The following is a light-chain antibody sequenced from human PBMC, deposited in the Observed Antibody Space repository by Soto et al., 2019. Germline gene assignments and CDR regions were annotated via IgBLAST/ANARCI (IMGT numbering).Light chain of an antibody. J-gene: IGLJ1*01. V-gene: IGLV2-23*02. Sequence: QSVLTQPASVSGSPGQSVTISCTRTSSDVGSFNFVSWYQQHPGKAPKVVIYEVTKRPSGVSNRFSGSKSGNTASLTFYGLQADDEADYYCCSDAGSSTYVFGTGTKVTVL. CDR3: CSDAGSSTYV. CDR1: SSDVGSFNF. CDR2: EVT.